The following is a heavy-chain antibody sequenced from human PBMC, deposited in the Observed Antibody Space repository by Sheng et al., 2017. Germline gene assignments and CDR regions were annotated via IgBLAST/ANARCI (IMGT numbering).Heavy chain of an antibody. CDR1: GYSISSGYY. D-gene: IGHD3-10*01. CDR2: IYHSGST. J-gene: IGHJ4*02. V-gene: IGHV4-38-2*01. Sequence: QVQLQESGPGLVKPSETLSLTCAVSGYSISSGYYWGWIRQPPGKGLEWIGSIYHSGSTYYNPSLKSRVTISVDTSKNQFSLKLSSVTAADTAVYYCARTMVRGVGSRGLFDYWGQGTLVTVSS. CDR3: ARTMVRGVGSRGLFDY.